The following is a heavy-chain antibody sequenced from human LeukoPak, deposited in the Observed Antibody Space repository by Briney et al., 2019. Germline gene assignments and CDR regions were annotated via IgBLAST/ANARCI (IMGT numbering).Heavy chain of an antibody. Sequence: SETLSLTCTVSGGSISSGGYYWRWIRQPPGKGLEWIGYIYHSGSTYYNPSLKSRVTISVDRSKNQFSLKLSSVTAADTAVYYCARSPAPQAPGVGYCSSTSCHYFDYWGQGTLVTVSS. D-gene: IGHD2-2*01. CDR2: IYHSGST. CDR3: ARSPAPQAPGVGYCSSTSCHYFDY. J-gene: IGHJ4*02. CDR1: GGSISSGGYY. V-gene: IGHV4-30-2*01.